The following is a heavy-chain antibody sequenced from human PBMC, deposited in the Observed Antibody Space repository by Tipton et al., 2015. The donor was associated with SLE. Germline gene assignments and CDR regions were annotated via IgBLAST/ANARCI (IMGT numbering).Heavy chain of an antibody. CDR3: ARGARRQLEWLGDNWFNP. Sequence: GLVKPSETLSLSCSVSGASISTSSYYWGWIRQPPGKGLEWIGSIYSNGTTYYNPSLKSRVTISLDTSKNQFSLKLSSVTAADTAVYYCARGARRQLEWLGDNWFNPWGQGTLVTVSS. CDR2: IYSNGTT. V-gene: IGHV4-39*07. D-gene: IGHD3-3*01. CDR1: GASISTSSYY. J-gene: IGHJ5*02.